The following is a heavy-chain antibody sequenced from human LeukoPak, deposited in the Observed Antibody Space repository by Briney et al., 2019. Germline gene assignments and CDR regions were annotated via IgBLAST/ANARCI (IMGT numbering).Heavy chain of an antibody. D-gene: IGHD3-10*01. Sequence: SETLSLTCTVSGGSISSSSYYWGWIRQPPGKGLEWIGSIYYSGSTYYNPSLKSRVTISVDTSKNQFSLKLSSVTAADTAVYYCARWDSGTDLFDYWGQGTLVTVSS. V-gene: IGHV4-39*07. CDR2: IYYSGST. CDR3: ARWDSGTDLFDY. CDR1: GGSISSSSYY. J-gene: IGHJ4*02.